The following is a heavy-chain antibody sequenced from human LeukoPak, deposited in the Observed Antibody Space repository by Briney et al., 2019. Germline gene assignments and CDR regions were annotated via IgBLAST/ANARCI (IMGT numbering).Heavy chain of an antibody. J-gene: IGHJ4*02. CDR3: ARHCTSSSCSDY. Sequence: GGSLRLSCVVSGFTFSSYWMHWVRQAPGKGLVWVSRINNDGSSTNYADSVKGRFTISRDNAKNTLYLQMNSLRADDSSVYFCARHCTSSSCSDYWGQGTLVTVSS. CDR1: GFTFSSYW. CDR2: INNDGSST. V-gene: IGHV3-74*01. D-gene: IGHD2-2*01.